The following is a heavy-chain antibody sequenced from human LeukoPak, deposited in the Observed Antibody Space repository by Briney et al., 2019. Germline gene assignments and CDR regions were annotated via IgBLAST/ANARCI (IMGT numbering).Heavy chain of an antibody. J-gene: IGHJ4*02. Sequence: SETLSLTCTVSGGSISRDGYYWSWIRQPAGKGLEWIGQIYSSGNTNYNPSLKNRVTISVDTSRNQFFLNLWSVTAADRAIYYCVRDPSAMVFDYWGQGILVTVSS. CDR2: IYSSGNT. CDR1: GGSISRDGYY. CDR3: VRDPSAMVFDY. D-gene: IGHD3-10*01. V-gene: IGHV4-61*09.